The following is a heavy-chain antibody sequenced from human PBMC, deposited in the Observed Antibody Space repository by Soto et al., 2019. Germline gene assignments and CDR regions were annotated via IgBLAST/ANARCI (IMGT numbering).Heavy chain of an antibody. D-gene: IGHD6-6*01. CDR2: VPDTGTT. Sequence: QLQLQESGPGLVKPSETLSLTCAVSGGSVSSGGNYWGWIRQSPGKGLEWIGSVPDTGTTHYNPSLTSRVTISVDTAKNQFSLNVNSVTAADTAVSYCARGLSSPSAAGVWGQGTRVTVSS. CDR3: ARGLSSPSAAGV. CDR1: GGSVSSGGNY. J-gene: IGHJ4*02. V-gene: IGHV4-39*01.